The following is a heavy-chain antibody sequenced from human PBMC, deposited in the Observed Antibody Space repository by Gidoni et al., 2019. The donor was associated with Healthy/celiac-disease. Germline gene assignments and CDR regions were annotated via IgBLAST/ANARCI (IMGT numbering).Heavy chain of an antibody. V-gene: IGHV3-33*01. J-gene: IGHJ4*02. CDR3: ARDGYCSGGSCYGPFDY. CDR2: IWYDGSNK. CDR1: GFTFSSYG. Sequence: QVQLVESGGGVVQPGRSLRLSCAASGFTFSSYGMHWVRQAPGKGLEWVAVIWYDGSNKYYADSVKGRFTISRDNSKNTLYLQMNSLRAEDTAVYYCARDGYCSGGSCYGPFDYWGQGTLVTVSS. D-gene: IGHD2-15*01.